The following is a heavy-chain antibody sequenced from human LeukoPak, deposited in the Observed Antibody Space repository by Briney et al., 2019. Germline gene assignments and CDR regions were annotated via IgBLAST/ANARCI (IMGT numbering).Heavy chain of an antibody. D-gene: IGHD2-15*01. V-gene: IGHV3-15*01. J-gene: IGHJ4*02. CDR3: TTAPNPIVVVVAATLYYFDY. CDR2: IKSKTDGGTT. Sequence: GGSLRLSCAASGFTFSNAWMSWVRQAPGKGLEWVGRIKSKTDGGTTDYAAPVKGRFTISRDDSKNTLYLQMNSLKTEDTAVYYCTTAPNPIVVVVAATLYYFDYRGQGTLVTVSS. CDR1: GFTFSNAW.